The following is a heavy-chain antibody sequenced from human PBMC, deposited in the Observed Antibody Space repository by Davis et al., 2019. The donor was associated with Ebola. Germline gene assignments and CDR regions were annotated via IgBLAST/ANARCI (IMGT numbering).Heavy chain of an antibody. D-gene: IGHD3-16*02. CDR1: GYTFTSYA. Sequence: ASVKVSCKASGYTFTSYAMHWVRQAPGQRLEWMGWINAGNGNTQYSQKFQGRVTITREKSTSTAYMELSSLRSEDTAVYYCARAILGPSFRAYYGMDVWGQGTTVTVSS. CDR3: ARAILGPSFRAYYGMDV. V-gene: IGHV1-3*01. J-gene: IGHJ6*02. CDR2: INAGNGNT.